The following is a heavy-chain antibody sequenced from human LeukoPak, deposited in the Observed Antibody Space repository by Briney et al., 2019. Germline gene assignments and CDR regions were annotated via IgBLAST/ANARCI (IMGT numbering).Heavy chain of an antibody. D-gene: IGHD1-14*01. CDR3: ARDHRPEIQYYYMDV. CDR1: GFSLSNYG. CDR2: LLYDGNTK. V-gene: IGHV3-33*01. J-gene: IGHJ6*03. Sequence: GGSLGLSCAASGFSLSNYGMHWVRQAPGKGLEWVAALLYDGNTKHYADSVKGRFTISRDISKNTFYLQMNSLTAEDTAVYYCARDHRPEIQYYYMDVWGKGTTVAASS.